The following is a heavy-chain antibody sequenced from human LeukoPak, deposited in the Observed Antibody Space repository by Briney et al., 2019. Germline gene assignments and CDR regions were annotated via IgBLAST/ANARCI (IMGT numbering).Heavy chain of an antibody. CDR1: GFTFDDYA. V-gene: IGHV3-9*01. CDR3: AKDRRYSSSWIGGGFGY. J-gene: IGHJ4*02. D-gene: IGHD6-13*01. CDR2: ISWNSGSI. Sequence: PGGSLRLSCAASGFTFDDYAMHWVRQAPGKGLEWVSGISWNSGSIGYADSVKGRFTISRDNAKNSLYLQMNSLRAEDTALYYCAKDRRYSSSWIGGGFGYWGQGTLVTVSS.